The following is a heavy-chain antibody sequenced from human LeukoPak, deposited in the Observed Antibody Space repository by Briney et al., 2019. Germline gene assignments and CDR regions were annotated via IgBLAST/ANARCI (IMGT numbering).Heavy chain of an antibody. D-gene: IGHD6-19*01. CDR1: GFTVSSNY. CDR2: IKQDGSEK. Sequence: PGGSLRLSCAASGFTVSSNYMSWVRQAPGKGLEWVANIKQDGSEKYYVDSVKGRFTISRDNAKNSLYLQMNSLRAEDTAVYYCARARIAVAGTIFDYWGQGTLVTVSS. J-gene: IGHJ4*02. CDR3: ARARIAVAGTIFDY. V-gene: IGHV3-7*01.